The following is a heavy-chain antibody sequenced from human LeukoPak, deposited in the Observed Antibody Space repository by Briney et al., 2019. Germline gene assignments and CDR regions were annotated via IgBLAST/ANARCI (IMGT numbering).Heavy chain of an antibody. V-gene: IGHV3-48*02. CDR3: ARDMSLLWFGDPFDY. CDR2: ISSSATVI. D-gene: IGHD3-10*01. J-gene: IGHJ4*02. Sequence: GGSLRLSCEASGFXFSRFSINWVRQAPGKGLEWVSYISSSATVIYYADSVKGRFTISRDNAKNSLSLQMNSLRDEDTAIYYCARDMSLLWFGDPFDYWGQGTLVTVSS. CDR1: GFXFSRFS.